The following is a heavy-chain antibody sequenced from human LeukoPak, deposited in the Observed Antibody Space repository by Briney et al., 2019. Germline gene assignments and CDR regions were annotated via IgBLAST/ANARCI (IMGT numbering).Heavy chain of an antibody. D-gene: IGHD2-2*01. J-gene: IGHJ4*02. CDR1: GFTFSIYG. Sequence: PGGSLRLSCAASGFTFSIYGMGWVRQAPGKGLEWVSSISDNGGNTYYADSAKGRFTISRDNSKNTLYLQMTSLRAEDTAVYYCAKVVVVPAATTKTYYFDFWGQGTLVTVSS. CDR2: ISDNGGNT. CDR3: AKVVVVPAATTKTYYFDF. V-gene: IGHV3-23*01.